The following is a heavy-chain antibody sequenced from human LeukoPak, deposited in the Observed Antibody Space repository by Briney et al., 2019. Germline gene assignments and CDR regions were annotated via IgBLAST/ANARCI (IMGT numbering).Heavy chain of an antibody. CDR2: IIPIFGTA. D-gene: IGHD3-3*01. Sequence: SVKVSCKASGYTFTDYYIHWVRQAPGQGLEWMGGIIPIFGTANYAQKFQGRVTITTDESTSTAYMELSSLRSEDTAVYYCARDRARYDFWSGPNWFDPWGQGTLVTVSS. CDR3: ARDRARYDFWSGPNWFDP. J-gene: IGHJ5*02. V-gene: IGHV1-69*05. CDR1: GYTFTDYY.